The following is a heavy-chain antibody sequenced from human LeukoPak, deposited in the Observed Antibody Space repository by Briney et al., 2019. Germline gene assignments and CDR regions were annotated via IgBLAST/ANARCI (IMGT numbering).Heavy chain of an antibody. CDR1: GYTLTELS. CDR2: FDPEDGET. D-gene: IGHD6-13*01. Sequence: ASVKVSCKVSGYTLTELSMHWVRQAPGKGLEWMGGFDPEDGETIYAQKFQGRVIMTEDTSTDTAYMELSSLRSEDTAVYYCATQRLGIAAADFDYWGQGTLVTVSS. CDR3: ATQRLGIAAADFDY. V-gene: IGHV1-24*01. J-gene: IGHJ4*02.